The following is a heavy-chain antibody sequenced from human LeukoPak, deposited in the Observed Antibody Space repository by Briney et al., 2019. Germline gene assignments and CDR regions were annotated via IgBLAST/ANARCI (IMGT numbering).Heavy chain of an antibody. CDR1: GFIFGSHD. D-gene: IGHD2-2*03. V-gene: IGHV3-23*01. CDR3: VTGIGYCSTTNCYGGFDY. Sequence: GGSLRISCVASGFIFGSHDMSWVRQAPGKGLEWVSGISGSDGATYRADSVKGRFFISRDNSRDTLYLQMDSLRAEDTAVYYCVTGIGYCSTTNCYGGFDYWGQGTLVTVSS. CDR2: ISGSDGAT. J-gene: IGHJ4*02.